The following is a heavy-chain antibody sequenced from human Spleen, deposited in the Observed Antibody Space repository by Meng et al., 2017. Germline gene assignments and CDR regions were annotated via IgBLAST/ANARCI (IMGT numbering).Heavy chain of an antibody. CDR3: ARGPTTMAHDFDY. J-gene: IGHJ4*02. V-gene: IGHV4-34*01. Sequence: QGQLQHWGAGLLKPSETLSLTCVVSGGSFSDYDWSWIRQPPGKGLEWIGEINHSGSTNYNPSLESRATISVDTSQNNLSLKLSSVTAADSAVYYCARGPTTMAHDFDYWGQGTLVTVAS. CDR2: INHSGST. D-gene: IGHD4-11*01. CDR1: GGSFSDYD.